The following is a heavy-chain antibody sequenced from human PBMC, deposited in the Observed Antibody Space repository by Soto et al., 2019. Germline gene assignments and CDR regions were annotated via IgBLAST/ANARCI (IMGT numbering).Heavy chain of an antibody. V-gene: IGHV3-23*01. Sequence: GSLRLSCAASGFTFSNAWMNWVRQAPGKGLEWVSAISGSGGSTYYADPVKGRFTISRDNSKNTLYLQMNSLRAEDTAVYYCAKLGGGTHYYDSSGYYFPPGFDYWGQGTLVTVSS. CDR3: AKLGGGTHYYDSSGYYFPPGFDY. J-gene: IGHJ4*02. D-gene: IGHD3-22*01. CDR2: ISGSGGST. CDR1: GFTFSNAW.